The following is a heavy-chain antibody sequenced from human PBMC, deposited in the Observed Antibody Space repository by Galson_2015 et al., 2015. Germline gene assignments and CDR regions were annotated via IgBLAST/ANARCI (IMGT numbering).Heavy chain of an antibody. CDR2: INPNSGDT. CDR3: AKGGAGPTYFDF. Sequence: SVKVSCKAAEYTFTNYYMHWVRQALGHGLQWMGRINPNSGDTNYAQNFQGRVTMTRDTSINTAFMELSRLTSDDTALYYCAKGGAGPTYFDFWGPGTLIPVSS. V-gene: IGHV1-2*06. CDR1: EYTFTNYY. D-gene: IGHD1-26*01. J-gene: IGHJ4*02.